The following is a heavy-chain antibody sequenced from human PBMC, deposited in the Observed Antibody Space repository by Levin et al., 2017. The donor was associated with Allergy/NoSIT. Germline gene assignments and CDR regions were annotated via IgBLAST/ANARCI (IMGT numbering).Heavy chain of an antibody. D-gene: IGHD3-10*01. CDR1: GGSISSYY. V-gene: IGHV4-59*08. CDR3: ARRWVRGKMAFDI. J-gene: IGHJ3*02. Sequence: SKTLSLTCTVSGGSISSYYWSWIRQPPGKGLEWIGYIYYSGSTNYNPSLKSRVTISVDTSKNQFSLKLSSVTAADTAVYYCARRWVRGKMAFDIWGQGTMVTVSS. CDR2: IYYSGST.